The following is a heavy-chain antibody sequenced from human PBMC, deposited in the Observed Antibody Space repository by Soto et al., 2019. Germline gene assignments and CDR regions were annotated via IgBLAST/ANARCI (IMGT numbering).Heavy chain of an antibody. CDR2: IYYSGST. V-gene: IGHV4-59*08. D-gene: IGHD6-13*01. CDR3: ARHEATNSSSWYLNWFDP. Sequence: SETLSLTCTVSGGSIGSYCWSWIRQPPGQGLEWIGYIYYSGSTNYNPSLKSRVAISVDTSKNQFSLKLSSVPAADTAVYYCARHEATNSSSWYLNWFDPWGQGTLVTVSS. J-gene: IGHJ5*02. CDR1: GGSIGSYC.